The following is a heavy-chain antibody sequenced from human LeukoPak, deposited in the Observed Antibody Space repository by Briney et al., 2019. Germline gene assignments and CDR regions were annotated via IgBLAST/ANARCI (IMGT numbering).Heavy chain of an antibody. V-gene: IGHV4-34*01. CDR3: ARVGASYVGNYYMDV. Sequence: SETLSLTCAVYGGSFSGYYWSWIRQPPGKGLEWIGEINHSGSTNYNPSLKSRVTTSLDTSKNQFSLKLSSVTSADTAVYYCARVGASYVGNYYMDVWGKGTTVTVTS. D-gene: IGHD3-10*02. J-gene: IGHJ6*03. CDR1: GGSFSGYY. CDR2: INHSGST.